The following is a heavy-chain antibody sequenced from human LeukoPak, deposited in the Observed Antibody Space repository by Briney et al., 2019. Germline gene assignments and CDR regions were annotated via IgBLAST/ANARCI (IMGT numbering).Heavy chain of an antibody. V-gene: IGHV3-23*01. Sequence: GGSLRLSSAASGFTFSSYAMSWVRQAPGKGLEWVSAISGSGGSTYYADSVKGRFTNSRDNTKNTLYLQMNGLRAEDTAVYYCAKYRVPAAKGLVDYWGQGTLVTVSS. J-gene: IGHJ4*02. CDR2: ISGSGGST. CDR3: AKYRVPAAKGLVDY. CDR1: GFTFSSYA. D-gene: IGHD2-2*01.